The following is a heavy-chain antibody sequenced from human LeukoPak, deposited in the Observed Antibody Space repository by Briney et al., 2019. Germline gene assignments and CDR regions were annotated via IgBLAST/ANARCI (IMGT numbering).Heavy chain of an antibody. J-gene: IGHJ4*02. CDR2: INQDGNKK. D-gene: IGHD3-10*01. CDR3: ARDLIWDGDPDGRDF. CDR1: GFTFSSYW. V-gene: IGHV3-7*01. Sequence: GGSLRLSCAASGFTFSSYWMSWVRQAPGMGLEWVANINQDGNKKYYVDSVRGRFTISRDNAKNSLYLQMDGLRAEDTAVYYCARDLIWDGDPDGRDFWGQGTLVSVSS.